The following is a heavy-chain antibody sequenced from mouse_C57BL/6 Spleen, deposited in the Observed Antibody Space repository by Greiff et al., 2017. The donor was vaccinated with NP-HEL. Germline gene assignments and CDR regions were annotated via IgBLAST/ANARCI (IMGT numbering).Heavy chain of an antibody. CDR2: IDPEDGAT. D-gene: IGHD2-3*01. V-gene: IGHV14-2*01. J-gene: IGHJ3*01. CDR3: ARGFYDGPFAY. CDR1: GFNIKDYY. Sequence: EVQLQQSGAELVKPGASVKLSCTASGFNIKDYYMHWVKQRTEQGLEWLGRIDPEDGATKYAPKFQGQATITADTSYNTAYLQLSSLTSEDTAVYYCARGFYDGPFAYWGQGTLVTVSA.